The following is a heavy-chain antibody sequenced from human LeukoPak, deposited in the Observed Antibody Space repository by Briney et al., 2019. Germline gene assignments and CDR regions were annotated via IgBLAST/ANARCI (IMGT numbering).Heavy chain of an antibody. D-gene: IGHD3-16*02. Sequence: GGSLRLSCAASGFTFSSYGMHWVRQAPGKGLEWVSYISSSGSTIYYADSVKGRFTISRDNAKNSLYLQMNSLRAEDTAVYYCAREHDYVWGSYRYDAFDIWGQGTMVTVSS. CDR1: GFTFSSYG. CDR3: AREHDYVWGSYRYDAFDI. J-gene: IGHJ3*02. CDR2: ISSSGSTI. V-gene: IGHV3-48*04.